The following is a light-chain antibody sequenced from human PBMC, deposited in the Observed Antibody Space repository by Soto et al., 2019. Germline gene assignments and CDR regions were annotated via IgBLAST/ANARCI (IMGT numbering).Light chain of an antibody. CDR1: QDIGTW. CDR3: QQSNSFPRT. Sequence: DIQMTQSPSSESASVGDSVTITCRASQDIGTWLAWYQQKPGKTPSLLIYAASSLQSGVPSRFNGSGSGTDFTLTINSLQPEDIATYYCQQSNSFPRTFGQGTKVEVK. V-gene: IGKV1-12*01. CDR2: AAS. J-gene: IGKJ1*01.